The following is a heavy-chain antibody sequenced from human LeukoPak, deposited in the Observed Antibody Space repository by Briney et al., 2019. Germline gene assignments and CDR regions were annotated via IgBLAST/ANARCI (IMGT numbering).Heavy chain of an antibody. J-gene: IGHJ4*02. D-gene: IGHD2-2*01. Sequence: GGSLRLSCAASGFTFSSYWMYWVRQAPGKGLEFVSRINSAESSQIYADSVKGRFTISRDSAKDTLYLQMNSLRAEDTAVYYCVRESGYCSGTHCWRPADHRGQGTLVTVSS. CDR3: VRESGYCSGTHCWRPADH. CDR1: GFTFSSYW. V-gene: IGHV3-74*01. CDR2: INSAESSQ.